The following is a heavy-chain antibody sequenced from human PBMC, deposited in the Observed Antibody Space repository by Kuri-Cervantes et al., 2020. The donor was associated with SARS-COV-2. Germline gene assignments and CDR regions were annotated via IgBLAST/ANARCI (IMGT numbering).Heavy chain of an antibody. CDR3: ARGRVGVQDF. CDR1: GFTFNNYA. D-gene: IGHD2-21*01. V-gene: IGHV3-30-3*01. Sequence: GESLRLSCAASGFTFNNYAMHWVRQTPGEGLEWVAITSYDGSTKYYADSVKGRFTISRDNSTNTLYLQMNNLRGEDTAVYFCARGRVGVQDFWGQGTPVTVSS. CDR2: TSYDGSTK. J-gene: IGHJ4*02.